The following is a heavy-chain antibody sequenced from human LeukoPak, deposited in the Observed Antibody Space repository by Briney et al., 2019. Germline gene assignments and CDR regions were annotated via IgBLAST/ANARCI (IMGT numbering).Heavy chain of an antibody. J-gene: IGHJ6*02. V-gene: IGHV3-15*01. CDR2: IKCITHGGTT. D-gene: IGHD3-10*01. CDR1: GFSFSSVW. Sequence: GGSLRLSCGASGFSFSSVWMFWVRQPPGKGLEWVGCIKCITHGGTTDYPAPLKGRYTISKDDSQNTLYLQMNSLKTEDTALYYCTPEVWFGESHSCGMDVWGQGTTVPLS. CDR3: TPEVWFGESHSCGMDV.